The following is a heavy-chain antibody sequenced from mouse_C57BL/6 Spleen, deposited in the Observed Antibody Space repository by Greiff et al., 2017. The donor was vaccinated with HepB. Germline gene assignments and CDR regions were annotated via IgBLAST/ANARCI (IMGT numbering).Heavy chain of an antibody. D-gene: IGHD6-5*01. CDR1: GFTIKDDY. V-gene: IGHV14-4*01. Sequence: VQLQQSGAELVRPGASVKLSCTASGFTIKDDYMHWVKQSPEQGLEWIGWIVHENGDTEYASKFQGKATITADTSSNTAYLQLSSLTSEATAVYSWTRRLPMDYGGKGTTLTVSS. CDR3: TRRLPMDY. J-gene: IGHJ2*01. CDR2: IVHENGDT.